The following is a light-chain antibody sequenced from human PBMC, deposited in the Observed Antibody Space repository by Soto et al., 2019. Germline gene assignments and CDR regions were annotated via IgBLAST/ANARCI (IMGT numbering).Light chain of an antibody. CDR3: TVWDDSLRGRL. CDR1: SSNIESNF. V-gene: IGLV1-47*01. CDR2: RNK. Sequence: QSVLTQPPSASGTPGQRVTISCSGSSSNIESNFVYWYQQFPGTAPRLIIYRNKQRPSGVPDRFSGSKSGTSASLAISALRSEDEADYYCTVWDDSLRGRLFGGGTKVTVL. J-gene: IGLJ2*01.